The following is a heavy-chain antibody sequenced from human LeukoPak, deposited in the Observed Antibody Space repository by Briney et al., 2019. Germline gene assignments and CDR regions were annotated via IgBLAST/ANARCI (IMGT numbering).Heavy chain of an antibody. D-gene: IGHD6-13*01. CDR1: GFTVSSNY. V-gene: IGHV3-53*01. J-gene: IGHJ6*02. CDR3: AKYSSSWFFSGMDV. CDR2: LYSGGAT. Sequence: GGSLRLSCAASGFTVSSNYMTWVRQAPGKGLEWVPVLYSGGATYYADSVKGRFTISRDNSKNTLYLQMNSLRAEDSAVYYCAKYSSSWFFSGMDVWGQGTTVTVSS.